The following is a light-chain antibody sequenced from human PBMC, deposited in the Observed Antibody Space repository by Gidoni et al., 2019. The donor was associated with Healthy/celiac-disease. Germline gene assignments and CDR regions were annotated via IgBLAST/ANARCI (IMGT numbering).Light chain of an antibody. CDR2: QDT. Sequence: SYELTQPSSVSVSPGQTARITCSGAVLATKYARWCQQKPGQAPFLFIYQDTERPSVVPARFSGSSSATTVPLTISGAQVEYEADYYCYSAADNNLVFGGGTKLTVL. CDR1: VLATKY. J-gene: IGLJ3*02. V-gene: IGLV3-27*01. CDR3: YSAADNNLV.